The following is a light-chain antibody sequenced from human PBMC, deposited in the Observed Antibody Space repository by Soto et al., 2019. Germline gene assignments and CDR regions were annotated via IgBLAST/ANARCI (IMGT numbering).Light chain of an antibody. CDR3: NSYTSNNTYV. CDR1: SSDVGAFNY. V-gene: IGLV2-14*03. J-gene: IGLJ1*01. CDR2: DVS. Sequence: QSALTQPASVSGSPGQAITISCSGTSSDVGAFNYVSWYQQHPGKAPKLMIYDVSNRHSGVSNRFSGSKSGNTASLTISGLRAEDEADYYCNSYTSNNTYVFGTGTKVTVL.